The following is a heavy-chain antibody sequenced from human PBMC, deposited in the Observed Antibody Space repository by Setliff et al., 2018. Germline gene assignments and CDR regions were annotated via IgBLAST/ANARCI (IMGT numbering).Heavy chain of an antibody. CDR2: IGAYNGDT. Sequence: ASVKVSCKASGYTFISYDINWVRQAPGQGLEWMGWIGAYNGDTKYAQKFQGRVTLTTETSANTAYMELRSLRSDDTAVYYCARDSEWLVLYFDYWGQGTLVTVSS. V-gene: IGHV1-18*01. CDR1: GYTFISYD. J-gene: IGHJ4*02. CDR3: ARDSEWLVLYFDY. D-gene: IGHD6-19*01.